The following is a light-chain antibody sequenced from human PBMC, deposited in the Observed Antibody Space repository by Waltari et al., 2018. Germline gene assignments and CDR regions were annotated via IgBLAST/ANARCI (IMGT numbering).Light chain of an antibody. CDR1: SSDAGGYKS. V-gene: IGLV2-14*03. CDR3: SSYASSPPHVV. Sequence: QSALTQPASVSGSPGQSISISCTGISSDAGGYKSVSWYQHHPGKAPKLLIYDVFNRPAGVSNSFSGSKSGNAASLAISGLQAEDEGVYYCSSYASSPPHVVFGAGTKLTVL. J-gene: IGLJ2*01. CDR2: DVF.